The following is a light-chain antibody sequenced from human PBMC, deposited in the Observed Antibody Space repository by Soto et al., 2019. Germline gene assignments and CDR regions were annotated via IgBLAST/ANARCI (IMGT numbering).Light chain of an antibody. CDR3: QQRGDWPPIT. J-gene: IGKJ1*01. Sequence: EIVVTQSPATLSLSPGERARLSCRASQSVSTFLAWFQQKPGQPPRLLIYNASNRTTGIPARFSGSGSGTDFTLTISSLEPEDFAVYYCQQRGDWPPITFGQGTKV. CDR2: NAS. CDR1: QSVSTF. V-gene: IGKV3-11*01.